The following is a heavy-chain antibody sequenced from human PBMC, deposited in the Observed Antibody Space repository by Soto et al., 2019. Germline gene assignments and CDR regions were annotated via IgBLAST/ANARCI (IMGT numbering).Heavy chain of an antibody. J-gene: IGHJ6*02. V-gene: IGHV5-10-1*01. CDR3: ARQATMVRGVIVYYYGIDV. CDR1: GYSFTSYW. CDR2: IDPSDSYT. D-gene: IGHD3-10*01. Sequence: GESLKISCKGSGYSFTSYWISWVRQMPGKGLEWMGRIDPSDSYTNYSPSFQGHVTISADKSISTAYLQWSSLKASDTAMYYCARQATMVRGVIVYYYGIDVWGQGTTVTVSS.